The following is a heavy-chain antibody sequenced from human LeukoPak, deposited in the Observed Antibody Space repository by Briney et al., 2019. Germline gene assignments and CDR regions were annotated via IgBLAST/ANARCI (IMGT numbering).Heavy chain of an antibody. J-gene: IGHJ4*02. V-gene: IGHV3-30*02. CDR3: AKDLNRYYYGSGSSPFPS. Sequence: GGSLRLSCAASGFTFSSYGMHWVRQAPGKGLEWVAFIRYDGSNKYYADSVKGRFTISRDNSKNTLYLRMNSLRAEDTAVYYCAKDLNRYYYGSGSSPFPSWGQGTLVTVSS. CDR1: GFTFSSYG. D-gene: IGHD3-10*01. CDR2: IRYDGSNK.